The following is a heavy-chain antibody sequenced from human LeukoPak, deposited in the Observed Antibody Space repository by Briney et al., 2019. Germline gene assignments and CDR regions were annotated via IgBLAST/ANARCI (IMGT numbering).Heavy chain of an antibody. Sequence: PGGSLRLSCAASGITVASSYMSWVRQAPGKGLEWVSAIYSGGATYYADSAKGRFTISRDNSKNTLYLQMNNLRVEDTAVYYCAREYYHNDSGHGSFKYWGQGTLVSVSS. CDR3: AREYYHNDSGHGSFKY. CDR1: GITVASSY. V-gene: IGHV3-66*01. J-gene: IGHJ4*02. CDR2: IYSGGAT. D-gene: IGHD3-22*01.